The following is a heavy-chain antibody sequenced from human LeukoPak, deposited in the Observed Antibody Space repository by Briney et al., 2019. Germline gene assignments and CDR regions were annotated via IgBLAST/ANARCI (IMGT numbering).Heavy chain of an antibody. D-gene: IGHD3-22*01. CDR1: GYTFTSYY. Sequence: GASVKVSCKASGYTFTSYYMHWVRQAPGQGLEWMGIISPTGRTTTYAQKFQGRITMTRDTSTSAVYMELRSLRSEDTAVYYCARGFESSTYYRVWFDPWGQGTLVTVSS. CDR3: ARGFESSTYYRVWFDP. CDR2: ISPTGRTT. J-gene: IGHJ5*02. V-gene: IGHV1-46*01.